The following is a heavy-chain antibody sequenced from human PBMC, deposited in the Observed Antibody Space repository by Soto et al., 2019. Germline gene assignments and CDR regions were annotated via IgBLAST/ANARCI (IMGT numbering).Heavy chain of an antibody. CDR1: GYTFTSYA. CDR3: ARGLPGGWLVWGDYYFDY. D-gene: IGHD6-19*01. Sequence: ASVKVSCKASGYTFTSYAMHWVRQAPGQRLEWMGWINAGNGNTKYSQKFQGRVTITRDTSASTAYMELSSLRSEDTAVYYCARGLPGGWLVWGDYYFDYWGQGTLVTVSS. CDR2: INAGNGNT. V-gene: IGHV1-3*01. J-gene: IGHJ4*02.